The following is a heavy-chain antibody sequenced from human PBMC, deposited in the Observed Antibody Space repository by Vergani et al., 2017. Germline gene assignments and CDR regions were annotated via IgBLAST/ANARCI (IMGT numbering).Heavy chain of an antibody. Sequence: QVQLVQSGAEVKKPGSSVTFSCKASGGTFSSYAISWVRQAPGQGLEWMGRIIPIFGTANYAQKFQGRVTITADESTSTAYMGLGSLRAGETAVYYCAKDKRWNYICDGRGEGSLVADCS. CDR2: IIPIFGTA. J-gene: IGHJ4*02. D-gene: IGHD1-7*01. V-gene: IGHV1-69*13. CDR3: AKDKRWNYICDG. CDR1: GGTFSSYA.